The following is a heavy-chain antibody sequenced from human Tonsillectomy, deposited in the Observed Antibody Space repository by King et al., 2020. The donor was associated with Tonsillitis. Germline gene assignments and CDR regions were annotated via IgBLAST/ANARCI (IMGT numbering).Heavy chain of an antibody. CDR1: GCSINGGDYY. J-gene: IGHJ5*02. CDR3: GRYEGGVFDA. CDR2: IFYRVNT. Sequence: VQLQESGPGLVKPSQTLALTCTVSGCSINGGDYYWSWIRQHPGEGLEWIGYIFYRVNTNYHPSLKSRLTISLDPSKNQFSLKLSSGTAADTTVYYCGRYEGGVFDAWGQGTLVTVSS. V-gene: IGHV4-31*03. D-gene: IGHD2-15*01.